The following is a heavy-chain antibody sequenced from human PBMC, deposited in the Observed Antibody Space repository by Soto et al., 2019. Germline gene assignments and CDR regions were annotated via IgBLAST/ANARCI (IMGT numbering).Heavy chain of an antibody. CDR2: ISGSGGST. J-gene: IGHJ4*02. CDR1: GFTFSSYA. V-gene: IGHV3-23*01. CDR3: AKVGLKYSSYALDY. Sequence: EVPLLESGGGLVQPGGSLRLSCAASGFTFSSYAMSWVRQAPGKGLEWVSAISGSGGSTYYADSVKGRFTISRDNSKNTLYLQMNSLRAEDTAVYYCAKVGLKYSSYALDYWGQGTLVTVSS. D-gene: IGHD6-6*01.